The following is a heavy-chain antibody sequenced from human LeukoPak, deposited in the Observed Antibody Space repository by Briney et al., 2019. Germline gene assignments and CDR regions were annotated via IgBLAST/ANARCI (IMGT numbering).Heavy chain of an antibody. CDR2: ISSSSSYI. V-gene: IGHV3-21*01. CDR1: GFTFSSYS. J-gene: IGHJ4*02. CDR3: ARAHPWKDYDSSGPLGY. Sequence: GGSLRLSCAASGFTFSSYSMNWVRQAPGKGLEWVSSISSSSSYIYYADSAKGRFTISRDNAKNSLYLQMNSLRAEDTAVYYCARAHPWKDYDSSGPLGYWGQGTLVTVSS. D-gene: IGHD3-22*01.